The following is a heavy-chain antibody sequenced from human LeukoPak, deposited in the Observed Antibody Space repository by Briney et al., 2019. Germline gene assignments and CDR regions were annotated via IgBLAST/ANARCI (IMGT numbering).Heavy chain of an antibody. CDR2: IGNRGTTI. CDR3: ARGDRLTTLDC. D-gene: IGHD3-16*01. CDR1: GFTLSSYE. Sequence: PGGSLRLSCAASGFTLSSYEMNWVRQAPGKGLEWVPHIGNRGTTIFYADSVKGRFTISRDNAKNSLSLQMNSLRAEDAAIYYCARGDRLTTLDCWGQGTLVTVS. V-gene: IGHV3-48*03. J-gene: IGHJ4*02.